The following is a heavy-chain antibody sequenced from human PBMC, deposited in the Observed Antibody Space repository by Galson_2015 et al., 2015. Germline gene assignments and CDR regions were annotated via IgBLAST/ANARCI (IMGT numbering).Heavy chain of an antibody. CDR2: IYYSGST. D-gene: IGHD3-10*01. J-gene: IGHJ6*02. Sequence: ETLSLTCTVSGGSISSSSYYWGWIRQPPGKGLEWIGSIYYSGSTYYNPSLKSRVTISVDTSKNQFSLELSSVTAADTAVYYCARGRMVRGVQYYYYYYGMDVWGQGTTVTVSS. CDR3: ARGRMVRGVQYYYYYYGMDV. V-gene: IGHV4-39*01. CDR1: GGSISSSSYY.